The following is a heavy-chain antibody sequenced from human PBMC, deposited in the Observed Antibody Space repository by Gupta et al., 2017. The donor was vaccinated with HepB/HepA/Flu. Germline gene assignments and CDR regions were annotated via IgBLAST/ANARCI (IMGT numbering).Heavy chain of an antibody. CDR2: ISYDGSNK. D-gene: IGHD3-10*01. CDR3: AKMVQKFYYYYGMDV. J-gene: IGHJ6*02. CDR1: GFTFSSYG. V-gene: IGHV3-30*18. Sequence: QVQLVESGGGVVQPGRSLRLSCAASGFTFSSYGMHWVRQAPGKGLEWVAVISYDGSNKYYADSVKGRFTISRDNSKNTLYLQMNSLRAEDTAVYYCAKMVQKFYYYYGMDVWGQGTTVTVSS.